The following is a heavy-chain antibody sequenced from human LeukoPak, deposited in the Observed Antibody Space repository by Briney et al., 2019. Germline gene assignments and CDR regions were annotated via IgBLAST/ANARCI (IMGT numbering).Heavy chain of an antibody. CDR1: GYSFSNFH. D-gene: IGHD2-21*02. CDR3: ARTPPKGDIDT. CDR2: VSPKTGDR. Sequence: ASVKVSFKAPGYSFSNFHINWVRQASGQGLEWIGWVSPKTGDRGYALKFQGRVTMTSDTSETTVYMEVRSLTSEDTAVYYCARTPPKGDIDTWGQGTMVTVSS. V-gene: IGHV1-8*01. J-gene: IGHJ5*02.